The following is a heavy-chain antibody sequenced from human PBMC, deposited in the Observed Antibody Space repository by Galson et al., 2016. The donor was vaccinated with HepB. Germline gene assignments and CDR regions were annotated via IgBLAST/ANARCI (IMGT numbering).Heavy chain of an antibody. D-gene: IGHD4/OR15-4a*01. V-gene: IGHV4-39*01. CDR2: VYRGKT. J-gene: IGHJ4*01. CDR1: DGSISSGSFS. Sequence: SETLSLTCTVSDGSISSGSFSWGWIRQPHGKGLETIGTVYRGKTYYNPSLEGRVTISGDMSTDLLSLKLTSLTAADAGVYYCARAGLLTKASFESWGHGILVAVSS. CDR3: ARAGLLTKASFES.